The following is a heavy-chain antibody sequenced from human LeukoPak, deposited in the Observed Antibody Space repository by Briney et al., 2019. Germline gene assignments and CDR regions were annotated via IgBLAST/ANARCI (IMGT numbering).Heavy chain of an antibody. V-gene: IGHV4-59*02. CDR1: GGSVTSYY. D-gene: IGHD6-19*01. Sequence: MPSETLSLTCTVSGGSVTSYYWSWIRQPPGKGLEWIGYIYYSGGTNYNPSLKSRVTMSVDASKNQFSLKLSSVTAADTAVYYCARDLSGWYNCFDPWGQGTLVTVSS. CDR2: IYYSGGT. CDR3: ARDLSGWYNCFDP. J-gene: IGHJ5*02.